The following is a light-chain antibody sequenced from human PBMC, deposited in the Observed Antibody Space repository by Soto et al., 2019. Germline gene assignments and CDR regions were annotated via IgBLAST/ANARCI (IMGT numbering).Light chain of an antibody. V-gene: IGKV1-39*01. CDR2: AAS. CDR1: QSISSY. CDR3: QQSYSTPPYT. Sequence: DIPMTQSPSSLSASVGDRVTITCRASQSISSYLNWYQQKPGKAPKLLIYAASSLQSEVPSRFSGSGAGTDFTLTISSLQPEDFATYYCQQSYSTPPYTFGQGTKLEIK. J-gene: IGKJ2*01.